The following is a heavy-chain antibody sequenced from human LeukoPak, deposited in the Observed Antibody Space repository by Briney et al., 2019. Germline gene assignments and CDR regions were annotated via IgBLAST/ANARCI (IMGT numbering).Heavy chain of an antibody. CDR3: ATPSYNSGGYYYFDY. D-gene: IGHD3-22*01. Sequence: GASVNVSCKASGYMFTDYYIHWVRQAPGQGLEWMGWINPKSAYTHFAQKFQGRFTITMDTSITTAYLELSSLTSDDTAVYFCATPSYNSGGYYYFDYWGQGTLVTVSS. CDR1: GYMFTDYY. CDR2: INPKSAYT. J-gene: IGHJ4*02. V-gene: IGHV1-2*02.